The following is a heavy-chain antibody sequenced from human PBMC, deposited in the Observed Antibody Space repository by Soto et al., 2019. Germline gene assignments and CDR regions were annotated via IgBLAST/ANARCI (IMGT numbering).Heavy chain of an antibody. Sequence: QVQLQESGPGLVKPSETLSLTCTVSGGSISAAGNYWTWIRQHPGKGLEWIGNIDHSGNTHYNPSLRGRLTISLVTSKSQFSLTLNSVAAADTAVYYCGREFGGYKYYYYFGVDVWGPGTAVTVSS. V-gene: IGHV4-31*03. CDR1: GGSISAAGNY. CDR2: IDHSGNT. CDR3: GREFGGYKYYYYFGVDV. J-gene: IGHJ6*02. D-gene: IGHD2-15*01.